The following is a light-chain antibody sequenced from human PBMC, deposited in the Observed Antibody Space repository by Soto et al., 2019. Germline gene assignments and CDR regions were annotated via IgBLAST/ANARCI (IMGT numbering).Light chain of an antibody. J-gene: IGKJ3*01. CDR3: QQRNSYPRT. CDR2: AAS. Sequence: DVESTPSPSFLAAAAGGRLTITCLASQGINIFLAWYQQKPGKAPNLLISAASTLQSGVPSRFSGSGSETEFTLTITSLQPEDSATYYCQQRNSYPRTFGRGTKVDIK. CDR1: QGINIF. V-gene: IGKV1-9*01.